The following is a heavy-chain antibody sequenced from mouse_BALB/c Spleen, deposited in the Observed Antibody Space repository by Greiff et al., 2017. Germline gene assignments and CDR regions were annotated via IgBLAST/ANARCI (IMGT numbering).Heavy chain of an antibody. Sequence: VQLQQSGAELVRPGASVKLSCTASGFNIKDYYMHWVKQRPEQGLEWIGWIDPENGDTEYAPKFQGKATMTADTSSNTAYLQLSSLTSEDTAVYYCIAAALLDYWGQGTTLTVSS. CDR1: GFNIKDYY. CDR3: IAAALLDY. D-gene: IGHD1-2*01. J-gene: IGHJ2*01. CDR2: IDPENGDT. V-gene: IGHV14-4*02.